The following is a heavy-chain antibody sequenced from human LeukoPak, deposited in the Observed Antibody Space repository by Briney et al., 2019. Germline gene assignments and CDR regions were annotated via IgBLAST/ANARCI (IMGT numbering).Heavy chain of an antibody. CDR1: GGSMSSNY. CDR3: TRGQQLDY. CDR2: IYYSGSA. D-gene: IGHD1-1*01. Sequence: SETLSLTCTVSGGSMSSNYWSWIRQPPGKGLEWIGYIYYSGSANYNPSLKSRVTISVDTSKNQFSLRLISVTAADTAVYYCTRGQQLDYWGQGLLVTVSS. J-gene: IGHJ4*02. V-gene: IGHV4-59*01.